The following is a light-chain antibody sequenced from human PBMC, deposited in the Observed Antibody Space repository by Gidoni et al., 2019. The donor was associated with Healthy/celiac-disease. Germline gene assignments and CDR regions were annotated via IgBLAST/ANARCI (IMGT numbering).Light chain of an antibody. Sequence: EIVLTQSPGTLSLSPGERATLSSRASPSVSSSYFAWYQQKPGQAPRLLIYGASSRATGIPDRFSGSGSGTDFTLTISRLEPEDFAVYYCQQYGSSRFTFGPGTKVDIK. V-gene: IGKV3-20*01. CDR2: GAS. CDR1: PSVSSSY. J-gene: IGKJ3*01. CDR3: QQYGSSRFT.